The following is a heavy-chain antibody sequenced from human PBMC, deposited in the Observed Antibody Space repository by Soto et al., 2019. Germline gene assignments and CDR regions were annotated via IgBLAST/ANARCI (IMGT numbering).Heavy chain of an antibody. V-gene: IGHV4-31*03. CDR1: GGSISSGGYY. CDR3: ARERHMVGATKVGEY. J-gene: IGHJ4*02. D-gene: IGHD1-26*01. Sequence: SETLSLTCTVPGGSISSGGYYWSWIRQHPGKGLEWIGYIYYSGSTYYNPSLKSRVTISVDTSKNQFSLKLSSVTAADTAVYYCARERHMVGATKVGEYWGQGTLVTVSS. CDR2: IYYSGST.